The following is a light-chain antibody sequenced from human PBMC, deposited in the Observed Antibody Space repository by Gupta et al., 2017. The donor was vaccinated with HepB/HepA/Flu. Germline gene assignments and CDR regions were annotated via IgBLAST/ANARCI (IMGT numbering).Light chain of an antibody. CDR3: SSYTISSTLVV. CDR1: SSDVGGYNY. V-gene: IGLV2-14*03. Sequence: QSARTQPASVSGSPGQSLTISCTGNSSDVGGYNYVSWYQQRPGKAPNLMIYSVSKWPSGFSNLFSGSKSVNTASLTISVLQAEDDADYYSSSYTISSTLVVFGVGTKLTVL. CDR2: SVS. J-gene: IGLJ2*01.